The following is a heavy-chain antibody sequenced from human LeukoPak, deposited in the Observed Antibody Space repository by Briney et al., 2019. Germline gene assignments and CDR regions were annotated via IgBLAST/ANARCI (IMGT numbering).Heavy chain of an antibody. D-gene: IGHD2-15*01. V-gene: IGHV1-18*01. CDR2: ISAYNGNT. CDR1: GYTFTSYG. J-gene: IGHJ4*02. CDR3: ARDRTVVGYCSGGSCAARGAYFDY. Sequence: ASVKVSCKASGYTFTSYGISWVRQAPGQGLEWMGWISAYNGNTNYAQKLQGRVTMTTDTSTSTAYMELRSLRSDDTAVYYCARDRTVVGYCSGGSCAARGAYFDYWGQGTLVTVSS.